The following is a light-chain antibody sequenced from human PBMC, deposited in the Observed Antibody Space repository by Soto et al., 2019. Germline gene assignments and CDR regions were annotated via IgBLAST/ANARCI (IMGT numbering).Light chain of an antibody. Sequence: EIVLTQSPATLSLSPGERATLSCRASQSVSSYLAWYQQKPGQAPRLLIYDASNRATGSPAGFSGGGSGTDFTLTISSLEPEDFAVYYCQQRSNWPRTFGQGTKVEIK. CDR2: DAS. V-gene: IGKV3-11*01. J-gene: IGKJ1*01. CDR1: QSVSSY. CDR3: QQRSNWPRT.